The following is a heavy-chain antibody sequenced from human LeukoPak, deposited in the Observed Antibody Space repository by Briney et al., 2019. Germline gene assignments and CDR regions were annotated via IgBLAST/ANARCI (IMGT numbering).Heavy chain of an antibody. V-gene: IGHV3-7*01. J-gene: IGHJ1*01. CDR2: IKQDGSEK. CDR3: ARGSLRDSSSSDPAEYFQH. Sequence: GGSLRLSCAASGFTFSSYWMSWVRQAPGKGLEWVANIKQDGSEKYYVDSVKGRFTISRDNAKNSLYLQMNSLRAEDTAVYYCARGSLRDSSSSDPAEYFQHWGQGTLVTVSS. D-gene: IGHD6-6*01. CDR1: GFTFSSYW.